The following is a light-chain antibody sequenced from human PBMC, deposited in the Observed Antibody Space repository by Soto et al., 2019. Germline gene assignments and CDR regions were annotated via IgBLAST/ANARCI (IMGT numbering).Light chain of an antibody. CDR3: QQYNSYPWT. Sequence: DIQMTQSPSTLSASVGDRVTITCRASQSISSWLAWYQQKPGKAPKLLIYDASSLESGVPSRFSGSGSGTEFTLTISSPRPDDFATYYCQQYNSYPWTFGQGTKVDI. J-gene: IGKJ1*01. V-gene: IGKV1-5*01. CDR2: DAS. CDR1: QSISSW.